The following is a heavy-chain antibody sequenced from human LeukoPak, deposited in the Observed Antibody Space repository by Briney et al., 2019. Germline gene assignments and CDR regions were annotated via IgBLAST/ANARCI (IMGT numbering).Heavy chain of an antibody. CDR3: ARDYFDRSASLDY. J-gene: IGHJ4*02. CDR2: INSDGSST. CDR1: GFTLSSYW. D-gene: IGHD3-22*01. Sequence: GGSLRLSCAASGFTLSSYWMPWVRQGRGKGLVWVSRINSDGSSTTYAASVKGRFTISRDNAKKTLYLQMNSLRAEDTAVYYCARDYFDRSASLDYWGQGTLVTVSS. V-gene: IGHV3-74*01.